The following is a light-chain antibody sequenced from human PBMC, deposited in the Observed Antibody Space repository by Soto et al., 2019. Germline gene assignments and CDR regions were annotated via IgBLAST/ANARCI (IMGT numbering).Light chain of an antibody. CDR2: GAS. Sequence: EIVMTQSPATLSVSPGERATLSCRASQSVSSNLAGYQQKPGQAPRLLLYGASTRATGIPARFSGSGSGTEFTLTISSLQSEDFAVYYCQQYNNWPYTFGQGTKLEIK. V-gene: IGKV3-15*01. CDR3: QQYNNWPYT. J-gene: IGKJ2*01. CDR1: QSVSSN.